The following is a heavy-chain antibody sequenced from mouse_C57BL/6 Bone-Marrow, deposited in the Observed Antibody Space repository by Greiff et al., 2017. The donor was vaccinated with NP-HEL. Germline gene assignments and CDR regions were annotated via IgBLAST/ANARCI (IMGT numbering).Heavy chain of an antibody. D-gene: IGHD2-1*01. CDR3: AKHFYGKGVDYAMDY. J-gene: IGHJ4*01. V-gene: IGHV2-9*01. Sequence: QVQLQQSGPGLVAPSQSLSITCTVSGFSLTSYGVDWVRQPPGKGLEWLGVIWGGGSTNYNSALMSRLSISKDNSKNQVFLKMNSLQTDDTAMYYCAKHFYGKGVDYAMDYWGQGTSVTVSS. CDR1: GFSLTSYG. CDR2: IWGGGST.